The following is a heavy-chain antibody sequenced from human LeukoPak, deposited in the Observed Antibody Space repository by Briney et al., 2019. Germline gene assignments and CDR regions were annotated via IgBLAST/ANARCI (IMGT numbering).Heavy chain of an antibody. D-gene: IGHD4-11*01. CDR3: AKGAQRGFDYSNSLEH. CDR2: IWSDATNE. J-gene: IGHJ4*02. CDR1: GFTFSHFG. V-gene: IGHV3-33*06. Sequence: GTSLRLSCEASGFTFSHFGMHWVRQAPGKGLEWVAVIWSDATNEYYADSVKGRFTISRDNFKKTVSLQMNSLRAEDTAVYYCAKGAQRGFDYSNSLEHRGQGSLVTVSS.